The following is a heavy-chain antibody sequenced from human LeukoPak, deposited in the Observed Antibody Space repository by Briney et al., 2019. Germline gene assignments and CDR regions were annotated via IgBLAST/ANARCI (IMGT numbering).Heavy chain of an antibody. CDR1: GGSISSYY. V-gene: IGHV4-59*01. CDR3: AREVEGAPHFDY. Sequence: SETLSLTCTVSGGSISSYYWSWIRQPPGKGLEWIGYIYYSGSTNYNPSLKSRVTISVDTSKNQFSLKLSSVTAADTAVYYCAREVEGAPHFDYWGQGTLVTVSS. J-gene: IGHJ4*02. D-gene: IGHD1-26*01. CDR2: IYYSGST.